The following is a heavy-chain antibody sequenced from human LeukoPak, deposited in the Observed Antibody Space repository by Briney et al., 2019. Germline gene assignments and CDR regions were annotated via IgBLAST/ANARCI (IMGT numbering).Heavy chain of an antibody. CDR1: GFTFSSYA. J-gene: IGHJ4*02. D-gene: IGHD3-22*01. CDR3: AKGSLVVVITDYYFDS. Sequence: GGSLRPSCAASGFTFSSYAMSWVRLAQGKGLEWVSGIIGSGGSTYHADSVKGRFTISRDNSKNTMYLQMNSLRAEDTAVYYCAKGSLVVVITDYYFDSWGQGTLVTVSS. V-gene: IGHV3-23*01. CDR2: IIGSGGST.